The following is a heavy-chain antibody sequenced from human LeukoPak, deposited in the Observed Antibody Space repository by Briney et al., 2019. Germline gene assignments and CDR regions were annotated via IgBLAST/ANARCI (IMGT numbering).Heavy chain of an antibody. Sequence: GGSLRLSCTASGFTFGDYAMSWFRQAPGKVLEWVGFIRDKAHGGTTDYAASVKGRFTISRDDSRSIAYLQMNSLKTEDTAVYFCTRGSYQSDYWGQGTLVTVSS. D-gene: IGHD3-16*01. V-gene: IGHV3-49*03. J-gene: IGHJ4*02. CDR1: GFTFGDYA. CDR2: IRDKAHGGTT. CDR3: TRGSYQSDY.